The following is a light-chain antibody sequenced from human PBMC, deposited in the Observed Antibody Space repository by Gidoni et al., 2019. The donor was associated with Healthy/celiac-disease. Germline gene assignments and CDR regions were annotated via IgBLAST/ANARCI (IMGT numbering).Light chain of an antibody. CDR2: GAS. J-gene: IGKJ4*01. V-gene: IGKV3-20*01. CDR1: QSVSSSY. Sequence: EIVLTHSPGPLSLSPGERATLSCRASQSVSSSYLAWYQQKPGQAPRLLIYGASSRATGIPDRFSGSGSGTDFTLTISRLEPEDFAVYYCQQDGSSLALTFXGXTKVEIK. CDR3: QQDGSSLALT.